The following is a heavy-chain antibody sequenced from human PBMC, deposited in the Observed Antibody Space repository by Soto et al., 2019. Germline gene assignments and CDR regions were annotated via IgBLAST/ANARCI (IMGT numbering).Heavy chain of an antibody. V-gene: IGHV3-33*01. CDR2: IWYDGGTK. Sequence: PGGSLRLSCAASGFTFYTYGMHWVRQVPGKGLQWVAIIWYDGGTKYYADSVRGRFTVSRDNSKNTLYLQMSSLRDEDTAVYYCARIDCTGNNCKPYYHYGMDAWGQGTTVTVSS. CDR3: ARIDCTGNNCKPYYHYGMDA. CDR1: GFTFYTYG. D-gene: IGHD2-8*02. J-gene: IGHJ6*02.